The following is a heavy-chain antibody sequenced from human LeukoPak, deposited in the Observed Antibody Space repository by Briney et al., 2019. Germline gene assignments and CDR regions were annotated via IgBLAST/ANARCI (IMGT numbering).Heavy chain of an antibody. CDR3: AKLSGAYGDSRDY. Sequence: GGSLRLSCAASGFTFSSYGMHWVRQAPGKGLEWVAFIRCDGSNKYYADSVKGRFTISRDYSKNTLYLQVNSLRPEDTAVYYCAKLSGAYGDSRDYWGQGTLVTVSS. J-gene: IGHJ4*02. CDR2: IRCDGSNK. D-gene: IGHD4-17*01. V-gene: IGHV3-30*02. CDR1: GFTFSSYG.